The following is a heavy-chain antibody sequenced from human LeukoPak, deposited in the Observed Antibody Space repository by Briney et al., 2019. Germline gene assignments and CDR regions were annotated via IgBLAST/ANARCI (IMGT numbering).Heavy chain of an antibody. D-gene: IGHD5-12*01. V-gene: IGHV3-21*01. CDR2: ISSSSSYI. CDR1: GFTFSSYS. CDR3: ARAPMSGYEVYYFDY. Sequence: GGSLRLSCAASGFTFSSYSMNWVRQAPGKGLEWVSSISSSSSYIYYADSVKGRFTISRDNAKNSLYLQMNSLRAEDTAVYYCARAPMSGYEVYYFDYWGQGTLVTVSS. J-gene: IGHJ4*02.